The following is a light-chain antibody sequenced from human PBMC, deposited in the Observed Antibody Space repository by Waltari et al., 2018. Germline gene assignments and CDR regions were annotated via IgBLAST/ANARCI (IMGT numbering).Light chain of an antibody. V-gene: IGLV2-14*03. Sequence: QSALTQPASVSGSPGQSVTISCTGTSSDVGDYNYVSWYQQHPVKAPQLLIYEVSNRPSGISNRFSGSKSGSTASLTISGLQAEDEADYYCSSYTSSSTLVFGGGTKLTVL. J-gene: IGLJ2*01. CDR2: EVS. CDR3: SSYTSSSTLV. CDR1: SSDVGDYNY.